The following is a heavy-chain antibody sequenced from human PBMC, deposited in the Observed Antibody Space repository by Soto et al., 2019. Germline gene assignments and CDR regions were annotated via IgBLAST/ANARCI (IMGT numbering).Heavy chain of an antibody. Sequence: SETLSLTCAVYGGSFSGYYWSWIRQPPGKGLEWIGEINHSGSTNYNPSLKSRVTISVDTSKNQFSLKLSSVTAADTAVYYCARRVRSAAGTAYYYMDVWGKGTTVTVSS. J-gene: IGHJ6*03. D-gene: IGHD6-13*01. CDR3: ARRVRSAAGTAYYYMDV. CDR1: GGSFSGYY. V-gene: IGHV4-34*01. CDR2: INHSGST.